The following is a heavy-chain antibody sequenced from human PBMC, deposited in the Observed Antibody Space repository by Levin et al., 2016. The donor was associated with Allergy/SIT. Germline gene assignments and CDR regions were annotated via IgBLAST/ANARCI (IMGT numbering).Heavy chain of an antibody. CDR1: GFTFSDYY. Sequence: GGSLRLSCAASGFTFSDYYMSWIRQAPGKGLEWVSYISSSGSTIYYADSVKGRFTISRDNAKNSLYLQMNSLRAEDTAVYYCASSQELYGDYDGPYYYGMDVWGQGTTVTVSS. D-gene: IGHD4-17*01. V-gene: IGHV3-11*01. CDR2: ISSSGSTI. J-gene: IGHJ6*02. CDR3: ASSQELYGDYDGPYYYGMDV.